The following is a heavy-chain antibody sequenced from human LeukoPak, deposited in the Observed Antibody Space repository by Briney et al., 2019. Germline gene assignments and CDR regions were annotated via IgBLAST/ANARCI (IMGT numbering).Heavy chain of an antibody. J-gene: IGHJ4*02. CDR3: ARVGAVAGHGDFDS. CDR2: IFYGGST. V-gene: IGHV4-39*07. Sequence: PSETLSLTCTVSGDSISSSNYYWGWIRQPPGKGLEWIASIFYGGSTYYNPSLKSRATISEDTSKNQFSLKLISVTAADTAVYYCARVGAVAGHGDFDSWGQGTLVTVSS. CDR1: GDSISSSNYY. D-gene: IGHD6-19*01.